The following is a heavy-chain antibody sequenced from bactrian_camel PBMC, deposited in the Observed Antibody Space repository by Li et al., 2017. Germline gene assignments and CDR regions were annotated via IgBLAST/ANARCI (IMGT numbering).Heavy chain of an antibody. CDR1: GYIYSSNC. D-gene: IGHD2*01. V-gene: IGHV3S53*01. Sequence: HVQLVESGGGSVQAGGSLRLTCAASGYIYSSNCMGWFRQAPGKEREGVAAVNLVGSTSYADSVKDRFTASKDNAKNTLYLQMNGLKPEDTAMYYCAADCSGPTCGRAPCDYWGQGTQVTVSS. CDR2: VNLVGST. CDR3: AADCSGPTCGRAPCDY. J-gene: IGHJ4*01.